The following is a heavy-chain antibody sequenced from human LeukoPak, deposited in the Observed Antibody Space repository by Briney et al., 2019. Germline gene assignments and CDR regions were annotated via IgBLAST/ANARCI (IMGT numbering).Heavy chain of an antibody. Sequence: GGSLRLSCAASGFTFSSYWMSWVRQAPGKGLEWVAVISYDGSNKYYADSVKGRFTISRDNSKNTLYLQMNSLRAEDTAVYYCARDLSSLQFDYWGQGTLVTVSS. CDR3: ARDLSSLQFDY. CDR1: GFTFSSYW. CDR2: ISYDGSNK. J-gene: IGHJ4*02. D-gene: IGHD5-24*01. V-gene: IGHV3-30*03.